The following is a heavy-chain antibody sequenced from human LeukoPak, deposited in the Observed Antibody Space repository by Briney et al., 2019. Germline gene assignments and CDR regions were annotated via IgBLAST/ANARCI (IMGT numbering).Heavy chain of an antibody. Sequence: GGSLRLSCAASGFTFSDYYMNWIRQAPGKGLEWVSYVTSSGSTIYYADSVKGRFTISRDNAKNSLYLQMNSLRAEDTAVYYCARELNWNLDYWGQGTLVTVSS. D-gene: IGHD1-1*01. J-gene: IGHJ4*02. V-gene: IGHV3-11*04. CDR3: ARELNWNLDY. CDR2: VTSSGSTI. CDR1: GFTFSDYY.